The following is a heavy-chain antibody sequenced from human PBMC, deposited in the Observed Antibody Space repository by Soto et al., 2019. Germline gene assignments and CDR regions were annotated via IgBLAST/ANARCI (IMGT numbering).Heavy chain of an antibody. J-gene: IGHJ5*02. Sequence: QVQLQESGPGLVKPPETLSLTCTVSGGSISSYYWSWIRQPPGKGLEWIGYIYYSGRTNYNPSLKSRVTISVDTSKNQFSLKLSSVTAADTAVYYCARGYCSSTICYIWDNWFDPWGQGTLVTVSS. V-gene: IGHV4-59*01. CDR3: ARGYCSSTICYIWDNWFDP. CDR2: IYYSGRT. CDR1: GGSISSYY. D-gene: IGHD2-2*02.